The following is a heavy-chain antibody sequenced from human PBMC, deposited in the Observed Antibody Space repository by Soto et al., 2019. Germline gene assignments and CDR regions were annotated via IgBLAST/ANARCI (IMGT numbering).Heavy chain of an antibody. J-gene: IGHJ4*02. CDR1: GFTFSGYS. Sequence: EVQLVESGGGLVQSGGSLRLSCAASGFTFSGYSMNWVRQAPGKGLEWVSYISSSSSTIYYADSVKGRFTISRDNAKNSLYLQMNSLRDEDTAVYYCARDLSSGWYAFFDYWGQGTLVTVSS. CDR3: ARDLSSGWYAFFDY. CDR2: ISSSSSTI. D-gene: IGHD6-19*01. V-gene: IGHV3-48*02.